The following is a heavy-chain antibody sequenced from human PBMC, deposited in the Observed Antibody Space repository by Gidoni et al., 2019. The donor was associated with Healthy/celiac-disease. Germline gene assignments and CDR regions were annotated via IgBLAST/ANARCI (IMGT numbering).Heavy chain of an antibody. D-gene: IGHD3-22*01. V-gene: IGHV3-21*01. CDR2: ISSSSSYI. Sequence: EVQLVESGGGLVKPGGSLRLSWAASGVTFSSYSMNWVRQAPGKGLEWVSSISSSSSYIYYADSVKGRFTISRDNAKNSLYLQMNSLRAEDTAVYYCARDGGGYYDLNDAFDIWGQGTMVTVSS. J-gene: IGHJ3*02. CDR1: GVTFSSYS. CDR3: ARDGGGYYDLNDAFDI.